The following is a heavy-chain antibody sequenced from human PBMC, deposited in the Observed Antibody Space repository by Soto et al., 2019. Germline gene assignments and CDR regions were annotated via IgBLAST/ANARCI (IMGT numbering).Heavy chain of an antibody. CDR2: SSSNGGST. V-gene: IGHV3-64*01. CDR3: ARGPGYYFDY. CDR1: GFTFSSYA. Sequence: EVQLVESGGGLVQPGGSLRLSCAASGFTFSSYAMHWVRQAPGKGLEYVSASSSNGGSTYYANSVKGRFTISRDNSTNTLSLQMGSLRAEDMAVYYCARGPGYYFDYGGQGTLVTVSS. J-gene: IGHJ4*02.